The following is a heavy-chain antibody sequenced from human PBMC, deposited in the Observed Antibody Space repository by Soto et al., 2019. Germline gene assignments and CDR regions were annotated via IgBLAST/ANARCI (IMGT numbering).Heavy chain of an antibody. V-gene: IGHV4-59*01. J-gene: IGHJ5*02. CDR1: GGSISSYY. CDR3: AREGVAVAGTKSGWFDP. Sequence: SETLSLTCTVSGGSISSYYWSWIRQPPGKGLEWIGYIYYSGSTNYNPSLKSRVTISVDTSKNQFSLKLSSVTAADTAVYYCAREGVAVAGTKSGWFDPWGQGTLVTSPQ. CDR2: IYYSGST. D-gene: IGHD6-19*01.